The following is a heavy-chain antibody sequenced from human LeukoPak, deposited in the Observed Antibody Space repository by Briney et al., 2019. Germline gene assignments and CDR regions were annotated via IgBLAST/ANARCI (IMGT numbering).Heavy chain of an antibody. CDR2: INPSGIST. V-gene: IGHV1-46*01. CDR1: GYTFTNYY. D-gene: IGHD1-26*01. J-gene: IGHJ6*02. CDR3: ARSGSPPWADNYGMDV. Sequence: ASVKVSCKASGYTFTNYYMHWVRQAPGQGLEWMAIINPSGISTSYAQKFQGRVTMTRDTSTSTVYMELSSLRSEDTAVYYCARSGSPPWADNYGMDVWGQGTTVTVSS.